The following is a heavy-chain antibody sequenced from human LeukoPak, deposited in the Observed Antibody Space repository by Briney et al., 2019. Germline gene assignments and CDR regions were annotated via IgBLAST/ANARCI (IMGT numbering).Heavy chain of an antibody. J-gene: IGHJ4*02. CDR3: AGGRLSGSYYFDY. D-gene: IGHD3-10*01. CDR1: GFTFSDYY. V-gene: IGHV3-11*04. Sequence: PGGSLRLSCAASGFTFSDYYMSWIRQAPGKGLEWVSYISSSGSTIYYADSVKGRFTISRDNAKNSLYLQMNSLRAEDTAVYYCAGGRLSGSYYFDYWGQGTLVTVSS. CDR2: ISSSGSTI.